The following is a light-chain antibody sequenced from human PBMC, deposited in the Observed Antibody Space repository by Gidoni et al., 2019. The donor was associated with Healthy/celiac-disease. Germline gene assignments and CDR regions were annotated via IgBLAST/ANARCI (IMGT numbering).Light chain of an antibody. CDR1: QDISNY. J-gene: IGKJ4*02. Sequence: DIQMTQSPSSLSASVGDRVTITCQASQDISNYLKWYQQKPGTAPKLLIYDASNLETGVPSRFSGSGSGTDFTFTISSLQPEDIATYYCQQYDNLPPLTYGGGTKVEIK. CDR3: QQYDNLPPLT. CDR2: DAS. V-gene: IGKV1-33*01.